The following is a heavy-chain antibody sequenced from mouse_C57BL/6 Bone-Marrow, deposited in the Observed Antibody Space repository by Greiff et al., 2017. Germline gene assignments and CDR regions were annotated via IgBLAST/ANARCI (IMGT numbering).Heavy chain of an antibody. CDR2: IDPSDSYT. Sequence: QVQLQQPGAELVMPGASVKLSCKASGYTFTSYWMHWVKQRPGQGLEWIGEIDPSDSYTNYNQKFKGKSTLTVEKSSSTAYMQLSSLTSEDSAVYFCARSRAWFADWGQGTLVTVAA. CDR3: ARSRAWFAD. J-gene: IGHJ3*01. V-gene: IGHV1-69*01. CDR1: GYTFTSYW.